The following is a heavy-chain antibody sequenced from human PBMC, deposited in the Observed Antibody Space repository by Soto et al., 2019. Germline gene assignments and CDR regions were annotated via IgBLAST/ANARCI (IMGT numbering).Heavy chain of an antibody. Sequence: EVQLLESGGGLVQPGKSLRLSCAASGFTFSIYAMTWVRQAPGKGLEWVSSMSRNGDNTYYADSVKGRFTISRDNSKNTLYLQMNSLRAEDTAIYYCAKDESNSNPLYYFDFWGPGTLVTVSS. CDR1: GFTFSIYA. CDR2: MSRNGDNT. J-gene: IGHJ4*02. CDR3: AKDESNSNPLYYFDF. D-gene: IGHD3-22*01. V-gene: IGHV3-23*01.